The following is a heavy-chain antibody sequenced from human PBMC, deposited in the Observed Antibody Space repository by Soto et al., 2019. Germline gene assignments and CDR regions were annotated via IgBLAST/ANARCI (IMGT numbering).Heavy chain of an antibody. CDR3: ARDRGRGYSYGTFYYYYGMDV. J-gene: IGHJ6*02. D-gene: IGHD5-18*01. CDR2: IWYDGSNK. Sequence: ESGGGVVQPGGSLRLSCAASGFIFSNNGMHWVRQAPGKGLEWVAVIWYDGSNKYYADSVKGRFTISRDNSKNTLYLQMNSLRVEDTAEYYCARDRGRGYSYGTFYYYYGMDVWGQGTTVTVSS. V-gene: IGHV3-33*01. CDR1: GFIFSNNG.